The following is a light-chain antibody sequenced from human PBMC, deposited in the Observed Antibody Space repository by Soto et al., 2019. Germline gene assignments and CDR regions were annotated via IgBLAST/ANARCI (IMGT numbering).Light chain of an antibody. J-gene: IGLJ2*01. V-gene: IGLV2-14*01. CDR2: DVT. CDR1: SSDVGGYNY. CDR3: CSYTTGSTVV. Sequence: QSALTQPASVSGSPGQSITISCTGTSSDVGGYNYVSWYQQHSGKAPKVIIYDVTNRPSGVSSRFSGSKSGNTASLTISGLQTEDEADYYGCSYTTGSTVVFGGGTKLTVL.